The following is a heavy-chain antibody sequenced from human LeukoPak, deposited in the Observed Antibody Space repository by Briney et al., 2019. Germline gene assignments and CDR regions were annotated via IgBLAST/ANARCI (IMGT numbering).Heavy chain of an antibody. V-gene: IGHV4-39*07. J-gene: IGHJ4*02. D-gene: IGHD4-11*01. CDR2: IYYSGST. CDR3: ARGPTVKYFDY. CDR1: GGSISSTTYY. Sequence: SETLSLSCTVSGGSISSTTYYWGWIRQPPGKGPEWIGTIYYSGSTYYNPSLKSPVAISVDTPKNQFSLKLSSVTAADTAVYYCARGPTVKYFDYWGQGTLVTVSS.